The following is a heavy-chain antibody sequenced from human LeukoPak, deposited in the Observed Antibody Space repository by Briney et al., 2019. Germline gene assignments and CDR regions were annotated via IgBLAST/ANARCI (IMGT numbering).Heavy chain of an antibody. CDR3: AREGLRFSYGMDV. CDR1: GGSFSGYY. CDR2: IYYSGST. D-gene: IGHD3-3*01. J-gene: IGHJ6*02. Sequence: SETLSLTCAVYGGSFSGYYWSWIRQPPGKGLEWIGYIYYSGSTNYNPSLKSRVTISVDTSKNQFSLKLSSVTAADTAVYYCAREGLRFSYGMDVWGQGTTVTVSS. V-gene: IGHV4-59*01.